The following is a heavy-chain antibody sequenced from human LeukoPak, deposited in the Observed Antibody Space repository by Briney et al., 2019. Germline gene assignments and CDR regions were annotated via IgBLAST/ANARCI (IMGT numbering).Heavy chain of an antibody. V-gene: IGHV4-34*01. CDR1: GGSFSGYY. J-gene: IGHJ6*03. CDR2: INHSGST. Sequence: PSETLSLTCAVYGGSFSGYYWSWIRQSPGKGLEWIGEINHSGSTNYNPSLKSRVTISVDTSKNQFSLKLSSVTAADTAVYYCAREGSGSYASYYYYYMDVWGKGTTVTVSS. CDR3: AREGSGSYASYYYYYMDV. D-gene: IGHD1-26*01.